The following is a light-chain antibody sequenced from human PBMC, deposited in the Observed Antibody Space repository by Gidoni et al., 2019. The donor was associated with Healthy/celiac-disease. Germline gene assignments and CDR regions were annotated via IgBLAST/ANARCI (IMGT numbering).Light chain of an antibody. CDR1: QSVSSY. V-gene: IGKV3-11*01. CDR2: DAS. J-gene: IGKJ4*01. Sequence: ATLSLSPGERATLACRASQSVSSYLAWYQQKPGQAPRLLIYDASNRATGIPARFSGSGSGTDFTLTIRSLEPEDFAVYYCQQRSNWPPLTFGGGTKVEIK. CDR3: QQRSNWPPLT.